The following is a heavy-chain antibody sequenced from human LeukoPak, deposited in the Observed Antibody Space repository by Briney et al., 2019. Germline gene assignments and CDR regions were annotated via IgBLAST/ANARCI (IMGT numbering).Heavy chain of an antibody. V-gene: IGHV3-30-3*01. CDR3: ARVPGDGPYYYYYYGMDV. J-gene: IGHJ6*02. Sequence: PGGSLRLSCAASGFTFSSYAMHWVRQAPGKGLEWVAVISYDGSNKYYADSVKGRFTISRDNSKNTLYLQMNSLRAEDTAVYYCARVPGDGPYYYYYYGMDVWGQGTTVTVS. CDR2: ISYDGSNK. CDR1: GFTFSSYA. D-gene: IGHD1-14*01.